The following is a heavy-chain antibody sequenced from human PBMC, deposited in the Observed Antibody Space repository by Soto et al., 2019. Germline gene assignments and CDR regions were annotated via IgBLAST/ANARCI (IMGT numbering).Heavy chain of an antibody. CDR3: ARERGYYDSRGYYDGSWYFDL. Sequence: QVQLVQSGAEVKKPGSSVKVSCKASGGTFSSYTISWVRQAPGQGLEWMGRIIPILGIANYAQKFQGRVTITADKTTSTAYMELSSLRSEDTAVYYCARERGYYDSRGYYDGSWYFDLWGRGTLVTVSS. J-gene: IGHJ2*01. V-gene: IGHV1-69*08. CDR2: IIPILGIA. CDR1: GGTFSSYT. D-gene: IGHD3-22*01.